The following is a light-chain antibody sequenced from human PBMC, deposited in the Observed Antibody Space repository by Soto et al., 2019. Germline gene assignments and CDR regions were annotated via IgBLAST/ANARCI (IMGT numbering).Light chain of an antibody. V-gene: IGKV3-20*01. CDR1: QTFTNNF. Sequence: EIVLTQSPGTLSLSPGERAILSCRASQTFTNNFLAWYQQKPGQAPRLLIYGASSRATGIPDRFSGSGSGTDFTLIISRLEPEDFAVYYCQQYGSSPYTLGQGTNLEIK. CDR3: QQYGSSPYT. CDR2: GAS. J-gene: IGKJ2*01.